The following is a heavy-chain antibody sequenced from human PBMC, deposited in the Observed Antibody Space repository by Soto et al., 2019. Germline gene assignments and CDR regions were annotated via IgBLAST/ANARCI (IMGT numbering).Heavy chain of an antibody. CDR1: GFTFSSYG. CDR2: IWYDGSNK. D-gene: IGHD4-4*01. CDR3: ARGGYRDDYNLLDY. Sequence: GGSLRLSCAASGFTFSSYGMHWVRQAPGKGLEWVAVIWYDGSNKYYADSVKGRFTISRDNSKNTLYLQMNSLRAEDTAVYYCARGGYRDDYNLLDYWGQGTLVTVSS. V-gene: IGHV3-33*01. J-gene: IGHJ4*02.